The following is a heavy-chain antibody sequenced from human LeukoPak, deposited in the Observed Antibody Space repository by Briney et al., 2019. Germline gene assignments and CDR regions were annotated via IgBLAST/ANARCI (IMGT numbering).Heavy chain of an antibody. CDR3: AKSFRGGNSGDY. V-gene: IGHV3-23*01. CDR1: GFTFSSYA. Sequence: PGGSLRLSCAASGFTFSSYAMSWVRQAPGKGLEWVSAISGSGGSTYYADSVKGRFTISRDNSKNTLYLQMNSLRAEDTAVYHCAKSFRGGNSGDYWGQGTLVTVSS. J-gene: IGHJ4*02. D-gene: IGHD2-21*02. CDR2: ISGSGGST.